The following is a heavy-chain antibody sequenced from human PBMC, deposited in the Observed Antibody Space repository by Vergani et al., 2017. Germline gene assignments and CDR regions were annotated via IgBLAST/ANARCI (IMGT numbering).Heavy chain of an antibody. CDR3: ASPGIAAAGTAWDAFDI. D-gene: IGHD6-13*01. V-gene: IGHV3-23*04. Sequence: VQLVESGGGLVQPGGSLRLSCAASGFTFSSYAMSWVRQAPGKGLEWVSAISGSGGSTYYADSVKGRFTISRENSKNTLYLQMNSLRAEDTAVYYCASPGIAAAGTAWDAFDIWGQGRMVTVAS. CDR2: ISGSGGST. J-gene: IGHJ3*02. CDR1: GFTFSSYA.